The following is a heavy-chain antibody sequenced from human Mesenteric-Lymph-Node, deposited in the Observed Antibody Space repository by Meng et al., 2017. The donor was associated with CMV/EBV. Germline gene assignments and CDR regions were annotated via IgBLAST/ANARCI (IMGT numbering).Heavy chain of an antibody. Sequence: GESLKISCAASGFTFSSYWMHWVRQAPGKGLVWVSRINSDGSSTSYADSVKGRFTISRDNAKNTLYLQMNSLRAEDTAVYYCARVGNYYYGSGSYSYFDYWGQGTLVTVSS. J-gene: IGHJ4*02. CDR3: ARVGNYYYGSGSYSYFDY. D-gene: IGHD3-10*01. CDR1: GFTFSSYW. V-gene: IGHV3-74*01. CDR2: INSDGSST.